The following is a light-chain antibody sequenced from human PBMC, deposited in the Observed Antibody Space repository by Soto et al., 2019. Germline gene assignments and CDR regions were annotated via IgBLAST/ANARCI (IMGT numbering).Light chain of an antibody. CDR3: NQGQQTPET. J-gene: IGKJ1*01. CDR2: LGS. V-gene: IGKV2-28*01. Sequence: DIVMTQSPLSLPVTPGEPASISCRSSHSLLHSNGYNYLDWYLQKPGQSPQLLIYLGSNRASGVPERFSGSGSGTDFTLTISRLEAEDVAVYYCNQGQQTPETFGQGTKVEIK. CDR1: HSLLHSNGYNY.